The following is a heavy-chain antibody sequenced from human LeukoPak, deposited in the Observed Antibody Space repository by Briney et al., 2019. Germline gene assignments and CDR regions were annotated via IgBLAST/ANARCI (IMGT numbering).Heavy chain of an antibody. D-gene: IGHD2-15*01. Sequence: PSETLSLTCTVSGGPISSGDYYWSWIRQPPGKGLEWIGYIYYSGSTYYNPSLKSRVTVSVDTSKNQFSLKLSSVTAADTAVYYCARGPVVVVADNWFDPWGQGTLVTVSS. CDR2: IYYSGST. CDR1: GGPISSGDYY. V-gene: IGHV4-30-4*01. CDR3: ARGPVVVVADNWFDP. J-gene: IGHJ5*02.